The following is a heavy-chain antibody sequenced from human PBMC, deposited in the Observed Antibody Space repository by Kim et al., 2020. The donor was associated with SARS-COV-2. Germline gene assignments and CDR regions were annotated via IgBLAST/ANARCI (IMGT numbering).Heavy chain of an antibody. CDR2: ISGDGSSK. D-gene: IGHD2-15*01. V-gene: IGHV3-23*01. Sequence: GGSLRLSCVASGFTFSDYVMNWVRQAPGKGLEWVSFISGDGSSKYYINSVKGRFTISRDNSRNTVYLQMNSLRAEDTAKYYCARFPARNGRGGCYGLDV. CDR1: GFTFSDYV. J-gene: IGHJ6*01. CDR3: ARFPARNGRGGCYGLDV.